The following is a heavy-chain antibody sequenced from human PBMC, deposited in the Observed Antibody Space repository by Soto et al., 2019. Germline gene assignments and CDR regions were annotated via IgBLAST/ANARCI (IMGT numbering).Heavy chain of an antibody. CDR1: GYTFTSYY. V-gene: IGHV1-46*01. CDR2: INPSGGST. D-gene: IGHD6-13*01. J-gene: IGHJ5*02. CDR3: ARENSSSWYFWFDP. Sequence: QVQLVQSGAEVKKPGASVKVSCKASGYTFTSYYMHWVRQAPGQGLEWMGIINPSGGSTSYAQKFQGRVTXXRXTXXSTVYMELSSLRSEDTAVYYCARENSSSWYFWFDPWGQGTLVTVSS.